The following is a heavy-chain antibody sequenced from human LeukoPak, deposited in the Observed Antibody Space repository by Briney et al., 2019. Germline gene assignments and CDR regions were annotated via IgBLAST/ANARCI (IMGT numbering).Heavy chain of an antibody. D-gene: IGHD1-26*01. CDR2: ISGSGGRT. CDR1: GFTFSSHG. CDR3: AKDRVGAGYYFDY. Sequence: PGGSLRLSCAASGFTFSSHGMNWGRQATGKGLEWVSGISGSGGRTYYADSVKGRFTISRDNSKNTLYLQMNSLRAEDTAVYYCAKDRVGAGYYFDYWGQGTLVTVSS. V-gene: IGHV3-23*01. J-gene: IGHJ4*02.